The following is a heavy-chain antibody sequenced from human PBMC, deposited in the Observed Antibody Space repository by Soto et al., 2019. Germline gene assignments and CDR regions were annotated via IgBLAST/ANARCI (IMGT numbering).Heavy chain of an antibody. V-gene: IGHV1-69*13. CDR1: GGTFSSYA. CDR3: ARALRVPSNPYYYYYGMDV. J-gene: IGHJ6*02. Sequence: GASVKVSCKASGGTFSSYAISWVRQAPGQGLEWMGGIIPIFGTANYAQKFQGRVTITADESTSTAYMELSSLRSEDTAVYYCARALRVPSNPYYYYYGMDVWGQGTTVTVSS. CDR2: IIPIFGTA. D-gene: IGHD6-6*01.